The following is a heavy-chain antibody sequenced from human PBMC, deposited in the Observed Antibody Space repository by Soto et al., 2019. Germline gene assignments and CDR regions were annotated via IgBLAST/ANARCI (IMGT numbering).Heavy chain of an antibody. D-gene: IGHD6-19*01. CDR1: GGSISSSSYY. CDR2: IYYSGST. CDR3: AGSNSSGWHYYYYGMDV. J-gene: IGHJ6*02. V-gene: IGHV4-39*01. Sequence: PSETLSLTCTVSGGSISSSSYYWGWIRQPPGKGLEWIGSIYYSGSTYYNPSLKSRVTISVDTSKNQFSLKLSSVTAADTAVYYCAGSNSSGWHYYYYGMDVWGQGTTVTAP.